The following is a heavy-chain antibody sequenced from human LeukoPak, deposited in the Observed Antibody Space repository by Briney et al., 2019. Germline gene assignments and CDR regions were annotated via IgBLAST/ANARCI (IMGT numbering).Heavy chain of an antibody. V-gene: IGHV3-23*01. CDR2: ISGSGGST. D-gene: IGHD6-13*01. J-gene: IGHJ4*02. CDR3: GREGYSSSFDY. Sequence: GGSLRLSCAASGFTFSSYAMSWVRQAPGKGLEWVSAISGSGGSTYYADSVKGRFTISRDNSKNTLYLQMNSLMAEGTAVYYCGREGYSSSFDYWGQGTLVTVSS. CDR1: GFTFSSYA.